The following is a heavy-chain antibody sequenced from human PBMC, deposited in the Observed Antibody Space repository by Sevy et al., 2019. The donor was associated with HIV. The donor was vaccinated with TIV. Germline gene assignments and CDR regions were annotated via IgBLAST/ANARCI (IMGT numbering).Heavy chain of an antibody. CDR3: ARDSPGYGGYDH. Sequence: GGSLRLSCAASGFTFTTYWMTWVRQAPGQGLEWVANIKEDGSTKYYVDSVKGRFTISRDKAKNSLYLQVNSLRAEDAALYYCARDSPGYGGYDHWGQGTLVTVSS. J-gene: IGHJ5*02. V-gene: IGHV3-7*01. CDR2: IKEDGSTK. CDR1: GFTFTTYW. D-gene: IGHD5-12*01.